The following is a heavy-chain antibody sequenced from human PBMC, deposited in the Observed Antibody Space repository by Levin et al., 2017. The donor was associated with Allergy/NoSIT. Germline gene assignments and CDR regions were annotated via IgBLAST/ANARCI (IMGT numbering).Heavy chain of an antibody. D-gene: IGHD6-19*01. Sequence: GESLKISCKASGYTFTGYYMHWVRQAPGQGLEWMGWINPNSGGTNYAQKFQGRVTMTRDTSISTAYMELSRLRSDDTAVYYCARVVAVAGTRHPYFQHWGQGTLVTVSS. J-gene: IGHJ1*01. V-gene: IGHV1-2*02. CDR2: INPNSGGT. CDR1: GYTFTGYY. CDR3: ARVVAVAGTRHPYFQH.